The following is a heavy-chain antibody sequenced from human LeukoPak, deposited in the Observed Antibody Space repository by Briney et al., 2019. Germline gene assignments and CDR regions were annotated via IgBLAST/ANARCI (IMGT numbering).Heavy chain of an antibody. D-gene: IGHD3-9*01. V-gene: IGHV4-34*01. J-gene: IGHJ4*02. Sequence: SETLSLTCTVSGASISSYYWNWIRQPPGKGLEWIGEINHSGSTNYNPSLKSRVTVSLDTSKNQFSLKLSSVTAADTAVYHCARGRAYFDWGQGTLVTVSS. CDR1: GASISSYY. CDR3: ARGRAYFD. CDR2: INHSGST.